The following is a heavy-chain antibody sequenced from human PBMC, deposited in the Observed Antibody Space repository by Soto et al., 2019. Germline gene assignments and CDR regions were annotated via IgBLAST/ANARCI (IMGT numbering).Heavy chain of an antibody. CDR1: GFTFSNAW. D-gene: IGHD3-3*01. CDR2: IKSKTDGGTT. V-gene: IGHV3-15*01. CDR3: TWNYDFWSGYYGEYFQH. Sequence: GGSLRLSCAASGFTFSNAWMSWVRQAPGKGLEWVGHIKSKTDGGTTDYAAPVKGRFTISRDDSKNTLYLQMNSLKTEDTAVYYCTWNYDFWSGYYGEYFQHWGQGTLVTVSS. J-gene: IGHJ1*01.